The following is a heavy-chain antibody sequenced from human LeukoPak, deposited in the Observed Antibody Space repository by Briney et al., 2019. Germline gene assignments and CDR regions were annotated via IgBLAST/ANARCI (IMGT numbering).Heavy chain of an antibody. J-gene: IGHJ5*02. Sequence: SETLSLTCTVSGGSISSSSYYWGWIRQPPGKGLEWIGSIYYSGSTYYNPSLKSRVTISVDTSKNQFSLKLSSVTAADTAVYYFAGRQYDFWSGYYYNWFDPWGQGTLVTVSS. CDR3: AGRQYDFWSGYYYNWFDP. D-gene: IGHD3-3*01. V-gene: IGHV4-39*01. CDR1: GGSISSSSYY. CDR2: IYYSGST.